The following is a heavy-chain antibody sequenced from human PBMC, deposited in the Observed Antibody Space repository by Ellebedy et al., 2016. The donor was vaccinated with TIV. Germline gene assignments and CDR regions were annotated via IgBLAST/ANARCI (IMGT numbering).Heavy chain of an antibody. V-gene: IGHV3-23*01. D-gene: IGHD4-23*01. CDR1: GFTFSSYA. CDR3: AKEGNGGNCNDY. J-gene: IGHJ4*02. Sequence: GESLKISXAASGFTFSSYAMSWVRQAPGKGLEWVSAISGSGGSTYYADSVKGRFTISRDNSKNTLYLQMNSLRAEDTAVYYCAKEGNGGNCNDYWGQGTLVTVSS. CDR2: ISGSGGST.